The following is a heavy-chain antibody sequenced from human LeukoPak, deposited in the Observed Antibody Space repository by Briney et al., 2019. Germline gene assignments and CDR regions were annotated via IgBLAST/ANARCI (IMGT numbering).Heavy chain of an antibody. D-gene: IGHD3-10*01. Sequence: GGSLRLSCAASGFTFSGYSMNWVRQAPGKGLEWVSSISSSSSYIYYADSVKGRFTISRDNAKNSLYLQMNSLRAEDTAVYYCARDGSGSNGLDYWGQGTLVTVSS. CDR2: ISSSSSYI. CDR3: ARDGSGSNGLDY. CDR1: GFTFSGYS. V-gene: IGHV3-21*01. J-gene: IGHJ4*02.